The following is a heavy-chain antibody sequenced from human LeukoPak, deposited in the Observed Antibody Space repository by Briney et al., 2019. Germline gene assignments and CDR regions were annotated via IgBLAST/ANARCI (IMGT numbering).Heavy chain of an antibody. CDR2: LWSGTTT. CDR1: RDAVSAYY. J-gene: IGHJ4*02. V-gene: IGHV4-59*02. D-gene: IGHD1-26*01. Sequence: PSETLSLTCTVSRDAVSAYYWNWIRQPPGKGLEWIGSLWSGTTTYYNPSLTSRVTIAVDTSKNQFSLILPSVTAADTAVYYCARGRRGNYFQDYWGQGTLVTVSS. CDR3: ARGRRGNYFQDY.